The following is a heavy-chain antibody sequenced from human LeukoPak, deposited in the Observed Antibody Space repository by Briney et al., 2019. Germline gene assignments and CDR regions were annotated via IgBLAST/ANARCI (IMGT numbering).Heavy chain of an antibody. J-gene: IGHJ4*02. V-gene: IGHV3-23*01. Sequence: PGGSLRLSCAASGFTFSSYAMSWVRQAPGMGLEWVSAISGSGGSTNYADSVKGRFTISRDNSKNTLYLQMNSLRAEDTAVYYCASTGRQKGEDYFDYWGQGTLVTVSS. CDR2: ISGSGGST. CDR1: GFTFSSYA. CDR3: ASTGRQKGEDYFDY.